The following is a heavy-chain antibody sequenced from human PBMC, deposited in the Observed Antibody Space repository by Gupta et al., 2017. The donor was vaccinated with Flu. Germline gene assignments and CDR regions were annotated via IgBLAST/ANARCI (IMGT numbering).Heavy chain of an antibody. CDR3: VKDSLSSSWSLFDY. CDR2: ISWNSGSV. D-gene: IGHD6-13*01. Sequence: RLAPGKGLEWVSGISWNSGSVGYADSVKGRFTISRDNAKKSLYLQMDSLRTEDTAFYYCVKDSLSSSWSLFDYRGQGTLVTVSS. V-gene: IGHV3-9*01. J-gene: IGHJ4*02.